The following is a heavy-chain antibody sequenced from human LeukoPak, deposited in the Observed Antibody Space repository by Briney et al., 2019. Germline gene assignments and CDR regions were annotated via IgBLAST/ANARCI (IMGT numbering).Heavy chain of an antibody. CDR2: ISSSSSYI. D-gene: IGHD3-22*01. Sequence: TGGSLRLSCAASGFTFSSYGMNWVRQAPGKGLEWVSSISSSSSYIYYADSVKGRFTIYRDNAKNSLYLQMDSLRAEDTAVYYCARSDYYDSSARGAVDYWGQGTLVTVSS. J-gene: IGHJ4*02. CDR3: ARSDYYDSSARGAVDY. CDR1: GFTFSSYG. V-gene: IGHV3-21*01.